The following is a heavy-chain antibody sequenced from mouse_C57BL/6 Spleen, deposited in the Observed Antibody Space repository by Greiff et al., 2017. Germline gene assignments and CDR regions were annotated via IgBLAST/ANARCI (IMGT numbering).Heavy chain of an antibody. J-gene: IGHJ3*01. CDR2: IDPETGGT. D-gene: IGHD2-4*01. CDR3: TKTDSSWFAD. V-gene: IGHV1-15*01. CDR1: GYTFTDYE. Sequence: VKLVESGAELVRPGASVTLSCKASGYTFTDYEMHWVKQTPVHGLEWIGAIDPETGGTAYNQKFKGKAILTADKSSSTAYMERRSLTSEDSAVYYCTKTDSSWFADWGQGTLVTVSA.